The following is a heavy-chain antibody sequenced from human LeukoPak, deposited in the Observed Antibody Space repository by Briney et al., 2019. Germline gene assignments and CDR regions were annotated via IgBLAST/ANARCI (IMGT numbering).Heavy chain of an antibody. J-gene: IGHJ4*02. D-gene: IGHD3-10*01. CDR2: ISAYNGNT. V-gene: IGHV1-18*01. CDR1: GYTFTSYG. CDR3: ARDFYGSGSYSEDY. Sequence: GASVTVSCKASGYTFTSYGISWVRQAPGQGLEGVGWISAYNGNTNYAQKLQGRVTMTTDTSTSTAYMELRSLRSDDTAVYYCARDFYGSGSYSEDYWGQGTLVTVSS.